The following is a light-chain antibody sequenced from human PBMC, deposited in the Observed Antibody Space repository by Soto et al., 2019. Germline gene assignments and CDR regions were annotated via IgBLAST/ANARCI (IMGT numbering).Light chain of an antibody. Sequence: EIVLTQSPATLSLSPGERATLSCRASQSVSSNYLAWYQQKLGQAPRLLIYDASRRATGIPDRFSGSGSGTDFTLTISRLEPEDFAVYYCHQYDSIVQKFGQGTKVDIK. V-gene: IGKV3-20*01. J-gene: IGKJ1*01. CDR3: HQYDSIVQK. CDR1: QSVSSNY. CDR2: DAS.